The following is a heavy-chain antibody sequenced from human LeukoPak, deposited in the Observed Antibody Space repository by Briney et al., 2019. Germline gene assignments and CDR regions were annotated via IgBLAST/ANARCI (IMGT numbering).Heavy chain of an antibody. CDR2: IYYSGST. D-gene: IGHD5-12*01. Sequence: SQTLSLTCTVSGGSNSSGDYYWSWIRQPPGKGLEWIGYIYYSGSTCYNPSLKSRVTISVDTSKNQFSLKLSSVTAADTAVYYCARGGGYDPGRFDYWGQGTLVTVSS. V-gene: IGHV4-30-4*08. CDR1: GGSNSSGDYY. J-gene: IGHJ4*02. CDR3: ARGGGYDPGRFDY.